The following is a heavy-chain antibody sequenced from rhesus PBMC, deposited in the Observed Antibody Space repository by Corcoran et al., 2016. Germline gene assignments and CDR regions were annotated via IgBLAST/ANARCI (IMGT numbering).Heavy chain of an antibody. CDR3: ARDLGHCDSNTCWQGFDF. D-gene: IGHD2-2*01. J-gene: IGHJ4*01. Sequence: QLQLQESGPGLLKPSETLSLTCAVSGGSISTNGWNWIRQPPGKGREGVGRISGSGGSTTYNPSLTSRVTISTDTSKNQFTLNLSPVTAADTAVYYCARDLGHCDSNTCWQGFDFWGQGVLVTVSS. CDR2: ISGSGGST. V-gene: IGHV4-173*01. CDR1: GGSISTNG.